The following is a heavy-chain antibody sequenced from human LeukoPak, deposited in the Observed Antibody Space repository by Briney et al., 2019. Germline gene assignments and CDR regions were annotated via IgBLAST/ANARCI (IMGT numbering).Heavy chain of an antibody. CDR1: GGSISSSNW. Sequence: PSETLSLTCAVSGGSISSSNWWSWVRQPPGKGLEWIGEIYHSGSTNYNPSLKSRVTISVDTSKNQFSLKLSSVTAADTAVYYCARDVVRMGFDYWGQGTLVTVSS. V-gene: IGHV4-4*02. CDR2: IYHSGST. CDR3: ARDVVRMGFDY. J-gene: IGHJ4*02. D-gene: IGHD2-15*01.